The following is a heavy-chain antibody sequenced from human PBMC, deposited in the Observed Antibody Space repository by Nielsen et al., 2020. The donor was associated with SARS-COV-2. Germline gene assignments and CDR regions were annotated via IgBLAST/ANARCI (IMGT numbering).Heavy chain of an antibody. Sequence: GGSLRLSCAASGFAFDDYEMHWVRQAPGKGLEWVSRINWNSNKIGYADSVKGRFTISRDNAKNSLYLQMNSLRPEDTALYYCAKLGVSDGGGSNVEYWGQGTLVTVPS. CDR3: AKLGVSDGGGSNVEY. CDR2: INWNSNKI. J-gene: IGHJ4*02. CDR1: GFAFDDYE. D-gene: IGHD1-26*01. V-gene: IGHV3-9*01.